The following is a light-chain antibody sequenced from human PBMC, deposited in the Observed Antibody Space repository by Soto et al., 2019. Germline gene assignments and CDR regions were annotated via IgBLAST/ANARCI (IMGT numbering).Light chain of an antibody. CDR2: DAS. CDR1: QTFSSH. Sequence: EIVLTQSPATLSLSPGERATLSCRASQTFSSHLAWYQQKPGQAPRLLIYDASKRATGIPARFSGRGSGTDFTLTIRSLEPEDFAVYYCQQRSNWPPVSTFGQGTRLEIK. J-gene: IGKJ5*01. CDR3: QQRSNWPPVST. V-gene: IGKV3-11*01.